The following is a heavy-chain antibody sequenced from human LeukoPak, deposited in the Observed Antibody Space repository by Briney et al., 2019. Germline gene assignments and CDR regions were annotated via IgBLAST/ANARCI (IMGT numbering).Heavy chain of an antibody. V-gene: IGHV3-30*02. CDR2: IRYDGSNK. CDR3: AKDPGVRGAEGQPFDY. Sequence: PGGSLRLSCAASGFTFSSYGMHWVRQAPGKGLEWVAFIRYDGSNKYYADSVKGRFTISRDNSKNTLYLQMNSLRAEDTAVYYCAKDPGVRGAEGQPFDYWGQGTLVTVSS. CDR1: GFTFSSYG. D-gene: IGHD3-10*01. J-gene: IGHJ4*02.